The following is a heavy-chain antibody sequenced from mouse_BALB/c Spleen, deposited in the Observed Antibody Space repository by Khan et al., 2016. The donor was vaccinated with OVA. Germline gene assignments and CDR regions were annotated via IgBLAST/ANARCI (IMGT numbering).Heavy chain of an antibody. CDR3: ARENYYGRTCYAMNY. CDR2: IAPGSGSA. Sequence: DLVKPGASVKLSCKASGYTFTSYWINWIKQRPGQGIEWIGRIAPGSGSAYYNEMFKDKATLTVDTSSSTAYIQLSSLSSEDSAFYFWARENYYGRTCYAMNYWGQGTSVTVSS. CDR1: GYTFTSYW. D-gene: IGHD1-1*01. J-gene: IGHJ4*01. V-gene: IGHV1S41*01.